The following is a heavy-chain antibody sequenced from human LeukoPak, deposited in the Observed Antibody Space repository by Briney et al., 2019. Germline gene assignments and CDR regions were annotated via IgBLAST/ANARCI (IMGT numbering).Heavy chain of an antibody. Sequence: GGSLRLSCAASGFTGSSNYMSWVRQAPGKGLEWVSVIYSGGSTYYADSVKGRFTISRDNSKNTLYLQMNSLRAEDTAVYYCARGIRSSSRGDYFDYWGQGTLVTVSS. V-gene: IGHV3-66*01. D-gene: IGHD6-13*01. CDR1: GFTGSSNY. CDR2: IYSGGST. CDR3: ARGIRSSSRGDYFDY. J-gene: IGHJ4*02.